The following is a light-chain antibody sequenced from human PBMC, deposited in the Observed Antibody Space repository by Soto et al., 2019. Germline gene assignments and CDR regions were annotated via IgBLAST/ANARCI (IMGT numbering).Light chain of an antibody. CDR2: GTS. Sequence: EIVMTQSPATLSVSPGERATLSCRASQSVSSNLAWYQQKPGQAPRLLIYGTSFKATGIPARFTGSGSGTDFTLTISSLQSEDFAVYYCQQYNNWPPLTFGGGTKVEIK. CDR3: QQYNNWPPLT. V-gene: IGKV3D-15*01. CDR1: QSVSSN. J-gene: IGKJ4*01.